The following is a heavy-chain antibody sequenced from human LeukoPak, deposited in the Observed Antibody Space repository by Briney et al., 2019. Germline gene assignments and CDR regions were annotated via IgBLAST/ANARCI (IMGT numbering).Heavy chain of an antibody. CDR2: IYSGGST. CDR3: ARERGGSGNMEFDY. D-gene: IGHD3-10*01. J-gene: IGHJ4*02. V-gene: IGHV3-66*01. CDR1: GFTANSNF. Sequence: GGSLRLSCAASGFTANSNFMSWVRQAPGKGLEWVSVIYSGGSTYYADSVKGRFTISRDNSKNTLYLQMNSLRAEDTAVYYCARERGGSGNMEFDYWGQGTLVTVSS.